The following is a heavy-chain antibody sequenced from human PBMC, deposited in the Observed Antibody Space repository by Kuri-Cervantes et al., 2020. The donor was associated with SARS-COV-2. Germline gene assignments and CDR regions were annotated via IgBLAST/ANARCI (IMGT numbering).Heavy chain of an antibody. CDR2: FYSTGVT. CDR1: GGSINDYY. V-gene: IGHV4-59*01. Sequence: SETLSVTCTVSGGSINDYYWGWIRQPPGKGLEWIGYFYSTGVTNYDPSLKTRVTISTDASKNQLPLKLTSVTAADTAVYYCARDNILFSGSGFDTWGQGALVTVSS. CDR3: ARDNILFSGSGFDT. D-gene: IGHD1-26*01. J-gene: IGHJ5*02.